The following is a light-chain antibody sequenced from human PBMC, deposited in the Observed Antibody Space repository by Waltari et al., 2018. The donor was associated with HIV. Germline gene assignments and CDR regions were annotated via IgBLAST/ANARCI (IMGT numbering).Light chain of an antibody. Sequence: DIQVMQSPSSVSVSVGDNVSISCQASHSIGDKWAWYPMKPGEAPKLLVYSGSQLQSGVPSRFAASVSGPHFSLTITGLQREDFATYFCQQASSFPHTFGGGT. CDR1: HSIGDK. CDR2: SGS. V-gene: IGKV1D-12*01. CDR3: QQASSFPHT. J-gene: IGKJ4*01.